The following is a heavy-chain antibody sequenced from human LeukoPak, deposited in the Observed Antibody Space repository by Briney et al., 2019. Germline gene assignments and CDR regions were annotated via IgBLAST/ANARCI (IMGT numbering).Heavy chain of an antibody. Sequence: GGSLRLSCAASGFTFNSYGMHWVRQAPGKGLEWVAVIWYDGSNKYYADSVEGRFTISRDNSKNTLYLQMNSLRAEDTAVYYCARGKYYDYVWGMDLWGQGTLVTVSS. CDR3: ARGKYYDYVWGMDL. J-gene: IGHJ5*02. V-gene: IGHV3-33*01. CDR2: IWYDGSNK. CDR1: GFTFNSYG. D-gene: IGHD3-16*01.